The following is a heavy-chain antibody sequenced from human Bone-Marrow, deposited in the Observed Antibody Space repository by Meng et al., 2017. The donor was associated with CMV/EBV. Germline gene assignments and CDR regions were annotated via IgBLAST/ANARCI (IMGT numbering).Heavy chain of an antibody. CDR1: VFTFNIYA. J-gene: IGHJ4*01. CDR3: AREGRHAVRADFDW. D-gene: IGHD4-23*01. V-gene: IGHV3-48*04. Sequence: SCAVSVFTFNIYAMNCVRQAPAKAPEWISYITSRSSITYYADSVKGRITISRDNAWNSLFLQMNILRAEDTAVYYCAREGRHAVRADFDWWGQGSMVTVSS. CDR2: ITSRSSIT.